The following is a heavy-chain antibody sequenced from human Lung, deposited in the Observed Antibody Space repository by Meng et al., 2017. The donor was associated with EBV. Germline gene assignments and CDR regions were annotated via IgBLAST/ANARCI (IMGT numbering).Heavy chain of an antibody. J-gene: IGHJ4*02. Sequence: VRLQESGPRLVEPSQTLSLICSVSGASISSAYNYWTWIRQRPGRGLEWIGYIYYSGSTNFNPSLKSRVTISVDSSKNQFSLRLRSVTAADTAVYYCARGLWYYDRGGYFDNWGREPWSPSPQ. CDR1: GASISSAYNY. CDR3: ARGLWYYDRGGYFDN. CDR2: IYYSGST. D-gene: IGHD3-22*01. V-gene: IGHV4-30-4*08.